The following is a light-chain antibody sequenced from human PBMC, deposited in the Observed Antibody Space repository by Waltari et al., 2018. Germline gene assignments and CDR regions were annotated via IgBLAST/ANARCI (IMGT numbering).Light chain of an antibody. J-gene: IGKJ4*01. V-gene: IGKV3-20*01. CDR2: GSS. Sequence: EIVLTQSPDTLSLSPGERATLSCRTSQKISSSFLAWYQQKPGQAPRLLIYGSSIRSTCIPDRFSGAGSGTDFTLTISRLEPEDFAIYYCQQFGSSPLTFGGGTKVEI. CDR1: QKISSSF. CDR3: QQFGSSPLT.